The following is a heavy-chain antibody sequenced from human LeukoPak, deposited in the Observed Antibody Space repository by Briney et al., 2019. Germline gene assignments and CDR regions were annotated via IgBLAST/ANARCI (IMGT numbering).Heavy chain of an antibody. Sequence: PGGSLRLSCAASGFTVSSNYMSWVRQAPGRGLEWVAVIYSGVSTYYADSVKGRFTISRDNSKNTLYLQMNSLRAEDTAVYYCARARSHYGDVGGDYWGQGTLVTVSS. J-gene: IGHJ4*02. D-gene: IGHD4-17*01. V-gene: IGHV3-53*01. CDR1: GFTVSSNY. CDR3: ARARSHYGDVGGDY. CDR2: IYSGVST.